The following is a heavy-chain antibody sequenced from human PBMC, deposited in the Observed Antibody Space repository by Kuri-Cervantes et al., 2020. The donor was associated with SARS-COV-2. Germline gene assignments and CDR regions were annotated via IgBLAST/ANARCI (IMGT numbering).Heavy chain of an antibody. CDR2: INPHRGET. D-gene: IGHD3-10*01. J-gene: IGHJ4*02. V-gene: IGHV1-2*02. CDR1: GYSYIGYY. Sequence: ASVQVSCKASGYSYIGYYVHWVRQAPGQGLEWMVWINPHRGETNYEQKFQGRVAMTWNTSISTAYMNQSRLKSDDTATYCCASPSMNRGVDLFDSWGQGTLVTVSS. CDR3: ASPSMNRGVDLFDS.